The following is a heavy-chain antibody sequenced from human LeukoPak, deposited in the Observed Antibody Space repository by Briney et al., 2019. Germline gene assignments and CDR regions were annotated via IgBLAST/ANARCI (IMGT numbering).Heavy chain of an antibody. CDR2: ITSTSNDK. CDR3: ARDYCIDGCPPGY. J-gene: IGHJ4*02. V-gene: IGHV3-21*01. CDR1: GFTFNNYK. Sequence: GGSPRLSCAASGFTFNNYKMNWVRQAPGKGLEWVSSITSTSNDKYYADSVKGRFTVSRDNAKNSLYLQMNSLRAEDAAVYYCARDYCIDGCPPGYWGQGTRVTVSS. D-gene: IGHD2-15*01.